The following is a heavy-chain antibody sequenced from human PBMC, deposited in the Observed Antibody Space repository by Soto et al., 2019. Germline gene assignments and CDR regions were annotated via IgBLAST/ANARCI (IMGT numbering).Heavy chain of an antibody. D-gene: IGHD3-10*01. J-gene: IGHJ6*02. CDR3: AKDQAEGGFTYGFFYYYGLDV. CDR1: GFTFSNYA. CDR2: TSTSGGST. Sequence: GGSLRLSCAASGFTFSNYAMSWVRQAPGRGLEWVSATSTSGGSTYSADSVKGRFTVSRDNSKNTLHLQMNSLRAEDTAVYYCAKDQAEGGFTYGFFYYYGLDVWGQGTTVTVSS. V-gene: IGHV3-23*01.